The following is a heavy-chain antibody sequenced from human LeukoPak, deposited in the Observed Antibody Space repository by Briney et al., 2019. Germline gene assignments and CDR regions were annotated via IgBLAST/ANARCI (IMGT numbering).Heavy chain of an antibody. CDR1: GGSISSYY. CDR3: ARAGRYYGSGSYVV. D-gene: IGHD3-10*01. J-gene: IGHJ4*02. Sequence: SQTLSLTCTVSGGSISSYYWSWIRQPPGKGLEWIGYIYYSGSTNYNPSLKSRVTISVDTSKNQFSLKLSSVTAADTAVYYCARAGRYYGSGSYVVWGQGTLVTVSS. V-gene: IGHV4-59*01. CDR2: IYYSGST.